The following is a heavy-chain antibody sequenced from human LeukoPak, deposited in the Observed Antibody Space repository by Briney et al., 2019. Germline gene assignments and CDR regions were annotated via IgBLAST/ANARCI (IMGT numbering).Heavy chain of an antibody. Sequence: PGGSLRLSCAASGFTFSSYWIHWVRQAPGKGLVWVSRINGDGSNTEYADSVKGRFTISRDNAKNTLYLQMNSLRADDTALYYCARDFDAPSNYWGQGALVTVSS. D-gene: IGHD3-9*01. J-gene: IGHJ4*02. CDR1: GFTFSSYW. CDR3: ARDFDAPSNY. CDR2: INGDGSNT. V-gene: IGHV3-74*03.